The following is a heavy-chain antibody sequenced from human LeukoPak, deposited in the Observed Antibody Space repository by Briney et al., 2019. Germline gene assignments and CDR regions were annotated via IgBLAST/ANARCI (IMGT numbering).Heavy chain of an antibody. V-gene: IGHV3-21*01. CDR1: GFTFSSYS. Sequence: GGSLRLSCAASGFTFSSYSMNWVRQAPGKGLEWVSSISSSSSYIYYADSVKGRFTISRDNAKNSLYLQMNSLRAEDTAVYYCARGGDCGDYFCDWGQGTLVTVSS. CDR2: ISSSSSYI. J-gene: IGHJ4*02. CDR3: ARGGDCGDYFCD. D-gene: IGHD2-21*02.